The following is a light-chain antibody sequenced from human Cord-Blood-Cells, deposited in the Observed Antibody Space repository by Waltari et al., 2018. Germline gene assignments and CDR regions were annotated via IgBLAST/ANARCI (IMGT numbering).Light chain of an antibody. CDR1: QSISSY. CDR2: AAS. Sequence: IQLTQPPSSMSASVGDRVNITCRASQSISSYLNWYQQKPGKAPKLLIYAASSLQSGVPSMFSGSGSGTDFTLTISSLQPEDFATYYCQQGYSTPYTFGQGTKLEIK. CDR3: QQGYSTPYT. V-gene: IGKV1-39*01. J-gene: IGKJ2*01.